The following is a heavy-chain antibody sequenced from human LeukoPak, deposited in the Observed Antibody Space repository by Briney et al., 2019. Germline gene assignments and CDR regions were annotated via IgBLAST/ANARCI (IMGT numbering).Heavy chain of an antibody. CDR3: ARRCSGPTCYTGAYDI. CDR1: GGSISSYY. CDR2: VYYSGST. Sequence: PSETLSLTCTVSGGSISSYYWTWIRQPPGKGLEWIGYVYYSGSTDYNPSLKSRVTISVDTSNKQFSLNLSSVTAADTAVYYCARRCSGPTCYTGAYDIWGQGTMVTVSS. D-gene: IGHD2-2*02. J-gene: IGHJ3*02. V-gene: IGHV4-59*08.